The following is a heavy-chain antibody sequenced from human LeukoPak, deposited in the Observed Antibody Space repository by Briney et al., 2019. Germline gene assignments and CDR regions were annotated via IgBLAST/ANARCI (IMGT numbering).Heavy chain of an antibody. CDR3: ARSSVIRAPNWFDP. D-gene: IGHD2-21*01. CDR1: GYTFTGYY. CDR2: INPNSGGT. J-gene: IGHJ5*02. Sequence: ASVKVSCKASGYTFTGYYMHWVRQAPGQGLEWMGRINPNSGGTNYAQKFQGRVTMTRDTSISTAHMELSRLRSDDTAVYYCARSSVIRAPNWFDPWGQGTLVTVSS. V-gene: IGHV1-2*06.